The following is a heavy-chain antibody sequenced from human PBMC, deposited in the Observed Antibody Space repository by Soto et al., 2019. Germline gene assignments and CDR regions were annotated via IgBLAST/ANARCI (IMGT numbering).Heavy chain of an antibody. Sequence: GSLRLSCAASGFTFSSYEMNWVRQAPGKGLEWVSDITSTGSTRYYADSVKGRFTISRDNAKNSLYLQMNSPRAEDTAVYYCARGYCTSSACHWNFDYWGQGTLVTVSS. CDR2: ITSTGSTR. J-gene: IGHJ4*02. CDR3: ARGYCTSSACHWNFDY. V-gene: IGHV3-48*03. CDR1: GFTFSSYE. D-gene: IGHD2-8*02.